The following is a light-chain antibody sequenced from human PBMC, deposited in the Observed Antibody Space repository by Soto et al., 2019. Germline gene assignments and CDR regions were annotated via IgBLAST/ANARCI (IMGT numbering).Light chain of an antibody. Sequence: QSALTQPASVSGSPGQSITISCTGTSSDVGGYNYVSWYQHHPGKAPKLMIYDVSNRPSGVSNRFSGSKSGNTASLTISGLQAEDEADYYCSSYTSSSTVEFGGGTKVTVL. CDR3: SSYTSSSTVE. CDR2: DVS. V-gene: IGLV2-14*03. CDR1: SSDVGGYNY. J-gene: IGLJ2*01.